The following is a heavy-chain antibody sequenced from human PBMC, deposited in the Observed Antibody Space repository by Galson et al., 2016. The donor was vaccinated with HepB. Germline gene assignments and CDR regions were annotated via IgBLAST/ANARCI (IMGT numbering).Heavy chain of an antibody. CDR3: ARGLGRYFDL. D-gene: IGHD7-27*01. CDR2: IKQDGSEK. V-gene: IGHV3-7*01. J-gene: IGHJ2*01. CDR1: GFTFTTYW. Sequence: SLRLSCAASGFTFTTYWMGWVRQAPGKGLEWVATIKQDGSEKYYVDSVKGRFTISRDNAKNSLSLQVHSLRAEDTAMYYCARGLGRYFDLWGRGTPVTVSS.